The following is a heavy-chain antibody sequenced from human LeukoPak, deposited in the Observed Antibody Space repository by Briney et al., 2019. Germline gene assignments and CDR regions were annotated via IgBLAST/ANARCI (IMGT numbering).Heavy chain of an antibody. V-gene: IGHV1-2*04. J-gene: IGHJ6*02. D-gene: IGHD3-10*01. CDR2: INPNSGGT. CDR1: GYTFTGYY. Sequence: PWASVKVSCKASGYTFTGYYMHWVRQAPGQGLEWMGWINPNSGGTNYAQKFQGWVTMTRDTSISTAYMELSRLRSDDTAVYYCARGGGSGPYGMDVRGQGTTVTVSS. CDR3: ARGGGSGPYGMDV.